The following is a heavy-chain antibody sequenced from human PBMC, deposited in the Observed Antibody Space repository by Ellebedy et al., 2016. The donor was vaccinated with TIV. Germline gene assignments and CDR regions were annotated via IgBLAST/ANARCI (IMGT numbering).Heavy chain of an antibody. J-gene: IGHJ4*02. CDR1: GFSFSDYY. CDR3: TRDVAVKAKRD. D-gene: IGHD3-10*01. V-gene: IGHV3-11*01. CDR2: ISNSGSTI. Sequence: GESLKISCAASGFSFSDYYMSWIRQAPGKGLEWVSYISNSGSTIYYADSVKGRFTISRDNAKKSLYLQMNSLRAKDTAVYYCTRDVAVKAKRDWGQGTLVTVSS.